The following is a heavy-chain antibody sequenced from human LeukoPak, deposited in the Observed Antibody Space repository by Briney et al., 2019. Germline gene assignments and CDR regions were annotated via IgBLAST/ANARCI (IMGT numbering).Heavy chain of an antibody. CDR3: VRGGYSSSWFWIF. CDR1: GFTFRDYW. J-gene: IGHJ4*02. CDR2: IKKDGSER. V-gene: IGHV3-7*03. D-gene: IGHD6-13*01. Sequence: GWFLRLSCAASGFTFRDYWMTWVRQTSRKGLEWAATIKKDGSERYYVDSVRGRFAISRDNARDSLYLQMNSLRDDDTGMYYCVRGGYSSSWFWIFWGQGTLVTVSS.